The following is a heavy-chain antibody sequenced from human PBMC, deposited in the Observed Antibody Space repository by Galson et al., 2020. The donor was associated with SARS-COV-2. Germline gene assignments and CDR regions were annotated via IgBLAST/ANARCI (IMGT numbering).Heavy chain of an antibody. V-gene: IGHV4-61*01. J-gene: IGHJ1*01. CDR2: IFHSGSA. CDR3: GRGTGSSPQV. D-gene: IGHD3-9*01. Sequence: SETLSLTCSVTGGSVNSASYFWGWIRQPPGKGLEWIGHIFHSGSANYNPSLEGRVTLSIDTSKNQFSLRLTSVTAADTAIYYCGRGTGSSPQVWGPGALVTV. CDR1: GGSVNSASYF.